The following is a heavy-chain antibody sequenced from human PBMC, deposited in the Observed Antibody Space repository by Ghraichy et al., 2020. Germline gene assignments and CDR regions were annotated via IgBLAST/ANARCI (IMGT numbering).Heavy chain of an antibody. D-gene: IGHD2-21*02. CDR1: GFTFSTYG. J-gene: IGHJ4*02. CDR3: ARDFCGGDCFQFDR. CDR2: IRHDGSKK. V-gene: IGHV3-33*01. Sequence: GSLRLSCAASGFTFSTYGMHWVRQAPGKGLEWVAVIRHDGSKKDYAESVKGRFTISRDNSKNTVYLQMSSLRAEDTAVYNCARDFCGGDCFQFDRWGQGTLVSVSS.